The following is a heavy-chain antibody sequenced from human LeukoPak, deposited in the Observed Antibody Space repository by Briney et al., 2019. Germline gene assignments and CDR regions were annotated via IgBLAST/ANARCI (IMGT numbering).Heavy chain of an antibody. CDR3: ARDDGAIVVVTASIDH. CDR2: ISYDGSNK. CDR1: GFTFSSYA. V-gene: IGHV3-30*04. J-gene: IGHJ4*02. Sequence: GGSLRLSCAASGFTFSSYAMHWVRQAPGKGLEWVAVISYDGSNKYYADSVKGRFTISRDNSKNTLYLQMNSLRAEDTAVYYCARDDGAIVVVTASIDHWGQGTLVTVSS. D-gene: IGHD2-21*02.